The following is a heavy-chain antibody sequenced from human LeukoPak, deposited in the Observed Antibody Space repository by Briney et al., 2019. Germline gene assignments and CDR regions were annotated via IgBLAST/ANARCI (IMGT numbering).Heavy chain of an antibody. CDR1: GYTFTGYY. D-gene: IGHD3-10*01. Sequence: GSVTVSCKASGYTFTGYYMHGVRQAPGQGLEWVGWINPNSGGTNYAQKFQGRVTMNRDRSISTAYMELTRLRSDDTAVYYCASHYYGSGSYSYYYYGMDVWGQGTTVTVSS. V-gene: IGHV1-2*02. CDR3: ASHYYGSGSYSYYYYGMDV. J-gene: IGHJ6*02. CDR2: INPNSGGT.